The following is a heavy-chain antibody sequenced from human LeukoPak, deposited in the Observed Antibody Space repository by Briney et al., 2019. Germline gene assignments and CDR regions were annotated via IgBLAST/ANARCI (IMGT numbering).Heavy chain of an antibody. CDR3: ARDMPRPSLTFDY. CDR2: ISYDGSNK. V-gene: IGHV3-30-3*01. Sequence: GGSLRLSCAAFGFTFSSYAMHWVRQAPGKGLEWVAVISYDGSNKYYADSVKGRFTISRDNSKNTLYLQMNSLRAEDTAVYYCARDMPRPSLTFDYWGQGTLVTVSS. D-gene: IGHD2-2*01. CDR1: GFTFSSYA. J-gene: IGHJ4*02.